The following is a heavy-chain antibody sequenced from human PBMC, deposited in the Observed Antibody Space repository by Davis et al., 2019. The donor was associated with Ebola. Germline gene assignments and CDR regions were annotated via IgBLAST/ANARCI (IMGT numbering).Heavy chain of an antibody. Sequence: GSLRPSCTVPGGSISSSSYYWGWIRQPPGKGLEWIGSTYYSGSTYYNPSLKSRVTISVDTSKNQFSLKLSSVTAADTAVYYCARARMSGWYFFDSWGQGTLVTVSS. CDR2: TYYSGST. J-gene: IGHJ4*02. D-gene: IGHD6-19*01. V-gene: IGHV4-39*01. CDR1: GGSISSSSYY. CDR3: ARARMSGWYFFDS.